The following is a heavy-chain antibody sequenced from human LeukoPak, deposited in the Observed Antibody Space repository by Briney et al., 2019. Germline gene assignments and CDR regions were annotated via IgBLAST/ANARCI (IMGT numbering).Heavy chain of an antibody. J-gene: IGHJ6*03. Sequence: SETLSLTCAVYGGSFSGYYWSWICQPPGKGLEWIGEINHSGSTNYNPSLKSRVTISVDTSKNQFSLKLSSVTAADTAVYYCARGSTSGGRYYYYYYMDVWGKGTTVTVSS. CDR2: INHSGST. CDR1: GGSFSGYY. D-gene: IGHD2-15*01. CDR3: ARGSTSGGRYYYYYYMDV. V-gene: IGHV4-34*01.